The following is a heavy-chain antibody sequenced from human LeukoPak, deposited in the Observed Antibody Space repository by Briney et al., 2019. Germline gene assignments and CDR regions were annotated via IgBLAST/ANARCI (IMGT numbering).Heavy chain of an antibody. Sequence: GRSLRLSCAASGFTFSSYAMHWVRQAPGKGLEWVAVISYDGSNKYYADSVKGRFTISRDNSKNTLYLQMSSLRAEDTAVYYCARGRYPAAVAGYFDYWGQGTLVTVSS. CDR3: ARGRYPAAVAGYFDY. V-gene: IGHV3-30-3*01. J-gene: IGHJ4*02. CDR1: GFTFSSYA. D-gene: IGHD6-19*01. CDR2: ISYDGSNK.